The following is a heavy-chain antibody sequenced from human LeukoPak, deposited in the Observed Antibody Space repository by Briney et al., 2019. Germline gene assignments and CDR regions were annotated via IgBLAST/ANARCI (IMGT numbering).Heavy chain of an antibody. V-gene: IGHV3-23*01. CDR2: ISGSGGTT. J-gene: IGHJ4*02. CDR3: AAQKRGTSRPYYFDY. CDR1: GFTVSSNY. D-gene: IGHD3-16*02. Sequence: SGGSLRLSCAASGFTVSSNYMSWVRQAPGKGLEWVSTISGSGGTTYYADSVKGRFSISRDNSKNTLYLHMNSLRAEDTAVYYCAAQKRGTSRPYYFDYWGQGTLLTVSS.